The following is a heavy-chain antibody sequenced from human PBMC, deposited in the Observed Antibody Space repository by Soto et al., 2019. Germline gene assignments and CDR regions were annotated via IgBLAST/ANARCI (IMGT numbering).Heavy chain of an antibody. CDR3: ASNDFWSGLPSTYYYYGMDV. J-gene: IGHJ6*02. D-gene: IGHD3-3*01. CDR1: GGSISSSSYY. Sequence: KASETLSLTCTVSGGSISSSSYYWGWIRQPPGKGLEWIGSIYYSGSTYYNPSLKSRVTISVDTSKNQFSLKLSSVTAADTAVYYCASNDFWSGLPSTYYYYGMDVWGQGTTVTVSS. V-gene: IGHV4-39*01. CDR2: IYYSGST.